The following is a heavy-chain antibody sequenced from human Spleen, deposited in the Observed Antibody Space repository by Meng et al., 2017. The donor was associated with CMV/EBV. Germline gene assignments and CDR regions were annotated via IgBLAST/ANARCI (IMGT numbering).Heavy chain of an antibody. V-gene: IGHV4-38-2*02. CDR2: INHSGST. J-gene: IGHJ5*02. D-gene: IGHD1-14*01. CDR1: GYSISSGYY. Sequence: GSLRLSCTVSGYSISSGYYWGWIRQPPGKGLEWIGEINHSGSTNYNPSLKSRVTISVDTSKNQFSLKLSSVTAADTAVYYCASPPNPFDPWGQGTLVTVSS. CDR3: ASPPNPFDP.